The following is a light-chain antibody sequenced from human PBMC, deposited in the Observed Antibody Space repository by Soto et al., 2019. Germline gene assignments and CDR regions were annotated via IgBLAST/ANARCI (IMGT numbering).Light chain of an antibody. CDR1: SSDVGSYNL. J-gene: IGLJ2*01. V-gene: IGLV2-23*02. CDR2: EVS. Sequence: QSVLTQPASVSGSPGQSITISCTGTSSDVGSYNLVSWYQQHPGKAPKLMIYEVSKRPSGVSNRFSGSKSGNTASLTISWLQAEDEADYYCCSYAGSSTVVFGGGTKVTVL. CDR3: CSYAGSSTVV.